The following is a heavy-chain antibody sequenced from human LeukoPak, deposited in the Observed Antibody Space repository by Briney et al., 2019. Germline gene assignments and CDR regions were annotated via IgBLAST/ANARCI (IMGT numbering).Heavy chain of an antibody. D-gene: IGHD1-26*01. CDR2: INPSGSYT. Sequence: ASVKVSCKASGFTFTSYYMHWVRQAPGQGLEWMGIINPSGSYTSYAQKFQGRVTMTRDTSTSTVYMELSSLRSEDTAVYYCATYSGAHHKIFDYWGQGTLVTVSS. V-gene: IGHV1-46*01. CDR3: ATYSGAHHKIFDY. CDR1: GFTFTSYY. J-gene: IGHJ4*02.